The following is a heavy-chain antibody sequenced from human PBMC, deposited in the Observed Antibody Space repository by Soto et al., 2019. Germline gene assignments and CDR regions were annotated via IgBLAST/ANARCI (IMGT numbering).Heavy chain of an antibody. CDR3: AKDVMGSGSHYKSFGY. Sequence: EVQLVESGGGLIQPGGSLKLSCAASGFTVGNNYMSWVRQAPGKGLEWVSLIYSTGTTKYADSVKGRFTVSRDNAKNTLYLQMNSLSAEDTAVYYCAKDVMGSGSHYKSFGYWGQGTLVTVSS. CDR2: IYSTGTT. D-gene: IGHD3-10*01. V-gene: IGHV3-53*01. CDR1: GFTVGNNY. J-gene: IGHJ4*02.